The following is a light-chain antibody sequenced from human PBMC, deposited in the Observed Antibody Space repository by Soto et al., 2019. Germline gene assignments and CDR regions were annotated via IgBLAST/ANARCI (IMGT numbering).Light chain of an antibody. Sequence: QPVLTQSPSASACLGASVKLTCTLSSGHSSYAIAWHQQQPEKGPRYLMKLNSDGSHSKGDGIPDRFSGSSSGAERYLTISSLQSEDEADYYCQTWGTGTLVFGGGTKLTVL. CDR3: QTWGTGTLV. J-gene: IGLJ2*01. CDR2: LNSDGSH. V-gene: IGLV4-69*01. CDR1: SGHSSYA.